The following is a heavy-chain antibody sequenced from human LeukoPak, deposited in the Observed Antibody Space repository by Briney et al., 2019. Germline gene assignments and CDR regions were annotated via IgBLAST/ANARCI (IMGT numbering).Heavy chain of an antibody. D-gene: IGHD3-22*01. CDR3: ARHGNYDRSGYYDY. CDR2: IYYSGST. Sequence: PSETLSLTCTVSGGSISSSSYYWGWIRQPPGKGLEWIGSIYYSGSTYYNPSLKSRVTISVDTSKNQFSLKLSSVTAADTAVYYCARHGNYDRSGYYDYWGQGTLVTVSS. V-gene: IGHV4-39*01. J-gene: IGHJ4*02. CDR1: GGSISSSSYY.